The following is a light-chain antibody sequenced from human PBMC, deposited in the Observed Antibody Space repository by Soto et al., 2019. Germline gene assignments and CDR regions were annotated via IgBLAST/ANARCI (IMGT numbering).Light chain of an antibody. CDR3: QQYCATPWT. CDR1: QSVLYSSNNQNC. V-gene: IGKV4-1*01. Sequence: DIVMTQSPDSLAVSLGERATINCESSQSVLYSSNNQNCLAWYQQKPVQPPKLLIYWASTRESGVPDRFSVSGSVTDFTLTISSLQAEDVAVYYWQQYCATPWTFGQGTKVEIK. CDR2: WAS. J-gene: IGKJ1*01.